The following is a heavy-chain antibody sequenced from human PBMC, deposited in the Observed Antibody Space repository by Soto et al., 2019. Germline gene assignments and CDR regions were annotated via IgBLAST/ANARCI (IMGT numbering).Heavy chain of an antibody. CDR1: GGTFSSYA. CDR2: IIPIFGTA. CDR3: ARGYSSGWEERVEYFQH. D-gene: IGHD6-19*01. V-gene: IGHV1-69*12. J-gene: IGHJ1*01. Sequence: QVQLVQSGAEVKKPGSSVKVSCKASGGTFSSYAISWVRQAPGQGLEWMGGIIPIFGTANYAQKFQGRVKITADESTSTAYMELSSLRSEDTAVYYCARGYSSGWEERVEYFQHWGQGTLVTVSS.